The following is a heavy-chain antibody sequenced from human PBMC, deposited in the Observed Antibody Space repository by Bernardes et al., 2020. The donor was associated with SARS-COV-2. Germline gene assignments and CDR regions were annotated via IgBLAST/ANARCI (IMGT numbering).Heavy chain of an antibody. Sequence: GGSLRLSCAASGFTFSNYWMNWVRQPPGKGLEWVAHIKQDGSVKYYVDSVKGRFTISRDNAKNLLSLQMNSLRVEDTAVYYCVRGRGTGYWGQGTLVTASS. CDR2: IKQDGSVK. CDR3: VRGRGTGY. D-gene: IGHD3-16*01. J-gene: IGHJ4*02. V-gene: IGHV3-7*01. CDR1: GFTFSNYW.